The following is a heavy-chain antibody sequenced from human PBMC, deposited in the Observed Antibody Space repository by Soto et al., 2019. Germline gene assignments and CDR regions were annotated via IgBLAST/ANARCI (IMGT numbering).Heavy chain of an antibody. CDR2: ISGSGGST. D-gene: IGHD4-17*01. Sequence: EVQLLESGGGLVQPGGSLRLSCAASGFTFSSYAMSWVRQAPGKGLEWVSAISGSGGSTYYADSVKGRFTISRDNCKNTLYLQMNSLRAEDTAVYYCAKDGYGDDVFHDAFDIWCQGTMVTVSS. CDR1: GFTFSSYA. V-gene: IGHV3-23*01. J-gene: IGHJ3*02. CDR3: AKDGYGDDVFHDAFDI.